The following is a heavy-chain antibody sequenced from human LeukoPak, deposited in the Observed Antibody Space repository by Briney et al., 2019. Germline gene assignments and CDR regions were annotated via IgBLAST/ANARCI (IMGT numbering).Heavy chain of an antibody. D-gene: IGHD1-14*01. CDR1: GFTFSSHG. CDR3: ARDISWSFDY. V-gene: IGHV3-30*03. Sequence: PGRSLRLSCAASGFTFSSHGMHWVRQAPGKGLEWVALISYDGNSKHYADFVKGRFTVSRDTSKNTHYLEMSGLRTEDTALYYCARDISWSFDYWGQGTLVTVSS. J-gene: IGHJ4*02. CDR2: ISYDGNSK.